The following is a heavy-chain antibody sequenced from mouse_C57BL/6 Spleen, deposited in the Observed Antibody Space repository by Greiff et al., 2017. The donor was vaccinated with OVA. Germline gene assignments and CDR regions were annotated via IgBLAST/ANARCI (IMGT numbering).Heavy chain of an antibody. V-gene: IGHV6-3*01. CDR2: IRLKSDNYAT. CDR1: GFTFSNYW. CDR3: TGRGYDAGYYAMDY. Sequence: EVKVEESGGGLVQPGGSMKLSCVASGFTFSNYWMNWVRQSPEKGLEWVAQIRLKSDNYATHYAESVKGRFTISRDDSKSSVYLQMNNLRAEDTGIYYCTGRGYDAGYYAMDYWGQGTSVTVSS. J-gene: IGHJ4*01. D-gene: IGHD2-2*01.